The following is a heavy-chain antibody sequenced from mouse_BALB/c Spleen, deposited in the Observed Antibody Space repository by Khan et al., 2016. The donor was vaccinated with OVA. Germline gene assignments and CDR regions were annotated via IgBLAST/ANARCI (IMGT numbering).Heavy chain of an antibody. D-gene: IGHD3-1*01. J-gene: IGHJ3*01. CDR3: ERGGSSGPAWFAY. CDR1: GYSITSGYF. Sequence: VQLKQSGPGLVKPSQSLSLTCSVTGYSITSGYFWNWIRQFPGNNLEWLGYIRYDGDSNYNPSLKNRISITRDTSKNPFFLKLNSVPPEDTATYYCERGGSSGPAWFAYWGQGTLVTVSA. CDR2: IRYDGDS. V-gene: IGHV3-6*01.